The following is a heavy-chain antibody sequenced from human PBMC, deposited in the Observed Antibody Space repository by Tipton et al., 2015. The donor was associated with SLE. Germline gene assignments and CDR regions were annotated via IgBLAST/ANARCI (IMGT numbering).Heavy chain of an antibody. CDR3: SCGYSYGFDY. CDR2: IYYSGST. Sequence: LRLSCAVSGGSISSSSYYWGWIRQPPGKGLEWIGSIYYSGSTYYNPSLKSRVTISVDTSKNQFSLKLSSVTAADTAVYYCSCGYSYGFDYWGQGTLVTVSS. V-gene: IGHV4-39*07. CDR1: GGSISSSSYY. J-gene: IGHJ4*02. D-gene: IGHD5-18*01.